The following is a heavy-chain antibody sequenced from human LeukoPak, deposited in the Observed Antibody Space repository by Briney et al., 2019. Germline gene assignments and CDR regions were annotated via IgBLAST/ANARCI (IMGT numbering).Heavy chain of an antibody. V-gene: IGHV1-8*01. CDR2: MNPNSGNT. J-gene: IGHJ4*02. CDR3: ARGFDYYGTYYFDY. CDR1: GYTFTSYD. Sequence: ASVKVSCKASGYTFTSYDINWVRQATGQGLEWMGWMNPNSGNTGYAQKFQGRVTMTRNTSISTAYMELSSLRSEDTAVYYCARGFDYYGTYYFDYWGQGTLVTVSS. D-gene: IGHD3-10*01.